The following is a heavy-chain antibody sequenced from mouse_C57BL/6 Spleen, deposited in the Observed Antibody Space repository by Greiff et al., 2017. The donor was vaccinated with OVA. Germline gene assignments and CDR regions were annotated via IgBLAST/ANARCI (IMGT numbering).Heavy chain of an antibody. CDR2: IYPRSGNT. Sequence: QVHVKQSGAELARPGASVKLSCKASGYTFTSYGISWVKQRTGQGLEWIGEIYPRSGNTYYNEKFKGKATLTADKSSSTAYMELRSLTSEDSAVYFCARSIYYYGSGSPMDYWGQGTSVTVSS. J-gene: IGHJ4*01. CDR3: ARSIYYYGSGSPMDY. V-gene: IGHV1-81*01. CDR1: GYTFTSYG. D-gene: IGHD1-1*01.